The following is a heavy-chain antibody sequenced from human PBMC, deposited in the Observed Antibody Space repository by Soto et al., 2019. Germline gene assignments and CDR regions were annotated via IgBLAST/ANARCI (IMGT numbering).Heavy chain of an antibody. CDR2: ISYDGDTQ. V-gene: IGHV3-30-3*01. Sequence: QVQLEESGGGVVQPGRSLRLSCAASEFDFSNFAMHWVRQAPGKRLEWMAVISYDGDTQYYADSAKGRFTISRDNSKNTLYLQMNSLTSEDSAVYYCVRGKSIFALRSPFDPWGQGTLVSVSS. D-gene: IGHD3-3*01. CDR3: VRGKSIFALRSPFDP. CDR1: EFDFSNFA. J-gene: IGHJ5*02.